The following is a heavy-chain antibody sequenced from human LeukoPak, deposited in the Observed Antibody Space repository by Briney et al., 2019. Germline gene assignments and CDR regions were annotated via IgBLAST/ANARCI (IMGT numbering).Heavy chain of an antibody. V-gene: IGHV1-46*03. D-gene: IGHD5-18*01. CDR3: ASATAMAPSTMDY. Sequence: ASVKVSCKASGGTFSSYTISWVRQAPGQGLEWMGIINPSGGSTSYAQKFQGRVTMTRDTSTSTVYMELSSLRSEDTAVYYCASATAMAPSTMDYWGQGTLVTVSS. J-gene: IGHJ4*02. CDR1: GGTFSSYT. CDR2: INPSGGST.